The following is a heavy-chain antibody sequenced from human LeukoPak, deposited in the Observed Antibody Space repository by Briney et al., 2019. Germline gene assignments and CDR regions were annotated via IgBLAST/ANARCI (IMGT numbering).Heavy chain of an antibody. CDR1: GGSFSGYY. J-gene: IGHJ4*02. CDR3: ASRGGGYDPRVQNDY. D-gene: IGHD5-12*01. CDR2: INHSGST. V-gene: IGHV4-34*01. Sequence: PSETLSLTCAVYGGSFSGYYWSWIRQPPGKGLEWIGEINHSGSTNYNPSLKSRVTISVDTSKNQFSLKLSSVTAADTAVYYCASRGGGYDPRVQNDYWGQGTLVTASS.